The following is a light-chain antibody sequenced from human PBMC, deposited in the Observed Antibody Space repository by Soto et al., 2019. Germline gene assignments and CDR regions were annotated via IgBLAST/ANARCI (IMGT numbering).Light chain of an antibody. Sequence: EIVMTQSPATLSVSPGERATLSCRASQSVSSNLAWYQQKPGQAPRLLIYGASTRATGIPARFSGSGSGTEFTLTISSLQSEDFVFDYCQQYNNWPQTFGQGTKVEIK. J-gene: IGKJ1*01. CDR3: QQYNNWPQT. CDR2: GAS. V-gene: IGKV3-15*01. CDR1: QSVSSN.